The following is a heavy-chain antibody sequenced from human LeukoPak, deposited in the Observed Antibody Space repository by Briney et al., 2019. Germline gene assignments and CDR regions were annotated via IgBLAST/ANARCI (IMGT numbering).Heavy chain of an antibody. V-gene: IGHV3-15*01. Sequence: RTGGSLRLSCAASGFTFSSYAMSWVRQAPGKGLEWVGRIKSKTDGGTTDYAAPVKGRFTISRDDSKNTLYLQMNSLKTEDTAVYYCTTDRFVWGSSDYWGQGTLVTVSS. CDR2: IKSKTDGGTT. CDR1: GFTFSSYA. D-gene: IGHD3-16*01. J-gene: IGHJ4*02. CDR3: TTDRFVWGSSDY.